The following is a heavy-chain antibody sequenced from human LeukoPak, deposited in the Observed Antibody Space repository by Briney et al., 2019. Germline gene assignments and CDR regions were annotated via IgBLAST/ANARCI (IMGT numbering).Heavy chain of an antibody. CDR1: GFTFSSYG. J-gene: IGHJ4*02. D-gene: IGHD2-2*01. CDR2: IRFDGSNK. V-gene: IGHV3-30*02. Sequence: GGSLRLSCAASGFTFSSYGMHWVRQAPGKGLEWVSFIRFDGSNKFYADSVKGRFTISRDNSKNTLYLQMNSLRVEDTAVYYCAKGERGYCSSTTCYAVDWGPGTLVTVSS. CDR3: AKGERGYCSSTTCYAVD.